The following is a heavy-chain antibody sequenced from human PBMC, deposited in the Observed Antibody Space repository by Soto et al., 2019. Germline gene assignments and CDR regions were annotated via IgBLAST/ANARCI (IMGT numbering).Heavy chain of an antibody. CDR1: GFSFAGHA. CDR2: ITSSGST. CDR3: TKRIPYYFDY. Sequence: PGGSLRLSCTASGFSFAGHALSWVRQAPGKGLEWVSAITSSGSTYCAVSVKGRFTISRDNSKNTVYLQMNSLRAEDTDVYYCTKRIPYYFDYWGQGTLVTVSS. V-gene: IGHV3-23*01. J-gene: IGHJ4*02. D-gene: IGHD2-15*01.